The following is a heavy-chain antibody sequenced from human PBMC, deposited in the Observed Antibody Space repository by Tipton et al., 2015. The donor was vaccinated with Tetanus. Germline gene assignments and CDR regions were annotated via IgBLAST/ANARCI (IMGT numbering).Heavy chain of an antibody. CDR1: GGSISGSSYY. Sequence: TLSLTCSVSGGSISGSSYYWSWIRQPPGKALEWIGSIYYSGSTFYHPSLQSRVTISVDTSKNQFSLKMNSVTAADTAMYYCAKDQGGGRVVRLNWFDPWGPGTLVTVSS. CDR2: IYYSGST. J-gene: IGHJ5*02. V-gene: IGHV4-39*07. CDR3: AKDQGGGRVVRLNWFDP. D-gene: IGHD6-6*01.